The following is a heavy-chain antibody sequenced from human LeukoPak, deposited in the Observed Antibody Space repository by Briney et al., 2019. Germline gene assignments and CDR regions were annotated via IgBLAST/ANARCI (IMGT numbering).Heavy chain of an antibody. J-gene: IGHJ3*02. CDR2: ISYDGTNK. CDR3: ARSNYYDSRSWGLDI. CDR1: GFTFSSYA. D-gene: IGHD3-22*01. V-gene: IGHV3-30*04. Sequence: GGSLRLSCAASGFTFSSYAMHWVRQAPGKGLEWVTIISYDGTNKYYADSVKGRFTISRDNSKNTLFLQMNSLRAEDTAVYYCARSNYYDSRSWGLDIWGQGTMVTVSS.